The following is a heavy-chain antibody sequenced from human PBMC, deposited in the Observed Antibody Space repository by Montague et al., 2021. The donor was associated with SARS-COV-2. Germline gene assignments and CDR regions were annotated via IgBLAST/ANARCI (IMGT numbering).Heavy chain of an antibody. Sequence: CAISGDSVSSDSAAWNWVRQSPPRGLEWLGRTYYRSNWYNDYAVSVKSRITIKSDTSKNQISLQLNSVTPADTAVYYCARDLRWRYGYGMDVWGQGTTVTVSS. D-gene: IGHD3-16*01. CDR2: TYYRSNWYN. V-gene: IGHV6-1*01. CDR3: ARDLRWRYGYGMDV. J-gene: IGHJ6*02. CDR1: GDSVSSDSAA.